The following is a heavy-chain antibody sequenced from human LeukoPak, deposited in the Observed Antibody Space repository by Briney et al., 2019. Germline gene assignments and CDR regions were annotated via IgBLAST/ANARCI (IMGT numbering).Heavy chain of an antibody. CDR1: GFTFSTYT. CDR3: ARRASCLDY. D-gene: IGHD6-6*01. V-gene: IGHV3-30-3*01. J-gene: IGHJ4*02. Sequence: PGGSLRLSCTTSGFTFSTYTIHWVRQAPGKGLEWVAVISYDGSNEHYADSVKGRFTISRDHSQSTLYLQMNSLRAEATAVYYCARRASCLDYWGQGTLVTVSS. CDR2: ISYDGSNE.